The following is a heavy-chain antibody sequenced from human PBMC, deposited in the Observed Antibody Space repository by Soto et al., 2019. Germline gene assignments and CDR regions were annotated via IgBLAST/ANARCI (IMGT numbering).Heavy chain of an antibody. V-gene: IGHV1-58*01. J-gene: IGHJ6*02. CDR1: GFTFTSSA. Sequence: SVKVSCKASGFTFTSSAVQWGRQARGQRLEWIGWIVVGSGNTNYAQKFQERVTITRDMSTSTAYMELSSLRSEDTAVYYCAASEGIFGVVTHNYYYYYGMDVWGQGTTVTVSS. CDR2: IVVGSGNT. D-gene: IGHD3-3*01. CDR3: AASEGIFGVVTHNYYYYYGMDV.